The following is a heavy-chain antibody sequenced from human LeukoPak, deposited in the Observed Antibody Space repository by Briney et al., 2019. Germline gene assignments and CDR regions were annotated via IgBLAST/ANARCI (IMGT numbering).Heavy chain of an antibody. CDR1: GFTFSSYS. J-gene: IGHJ6*02. Sequence: GGSLRLSCAASGFTFSSYSMNWVRQAPGKGLEWVSSISSSSSYIYYADSVKCRFTISRDNSKNTLYLQMYSLRAEDTAVYYCARAPRRRTYYDFWSGSPKDGMDVWGQGTTVTVSS. D-gene: IGHD3-3*01. CDR2: ISSSSSYI. CDR3: ARAPRRRTYYDFWSGSPKDGMDV. V-gene: IGHV3-21*01.